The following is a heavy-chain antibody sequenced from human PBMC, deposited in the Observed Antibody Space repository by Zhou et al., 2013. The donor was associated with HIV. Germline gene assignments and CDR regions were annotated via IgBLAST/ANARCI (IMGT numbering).Heavy chain of an antibody. CDR2: INPDGGAT. V-gene: IGHV1-46*01. CDR3: ARVSWKQRFWEFDY. D-gene: IGHD3-16*01. Sequence: QVQLVQSESEVKEPGASVTLSCTASGYSFSNYVLYWIRQAPGQGLDLIGTINPDGGATSYTDKFRARVMMTKNTATQTMYLFLDTLRPDDTAVYFCARVSWKQRFWEFDYWGQGTLVSVSS. CDR1: GYSFSNYV. J-gene: IGHJ4*02.